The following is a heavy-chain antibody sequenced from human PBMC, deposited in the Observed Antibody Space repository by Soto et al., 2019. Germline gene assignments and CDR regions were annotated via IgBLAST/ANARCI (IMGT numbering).Heavy chain of an antibody. CDR2: ISLSGSDM. Sequence: GGSLRLSCAASGFTFSSYTMNWVRQAPGKGLEWVSYISLSGSDMYYAGSVKGRFTISRDNSKNTLYLQMNSLRAEDTAVYYCARVGVVPAAMSFFYYYYGMDVWGQGTTVTVSS. J-gene: IGHJ6*02. D-gene: IGHD2-2*01. CDR3: ARVGVVPAAMSFFYYYYGMDV. V-gene: IGHV3-48*01. CDR1: GFTFSSYT.